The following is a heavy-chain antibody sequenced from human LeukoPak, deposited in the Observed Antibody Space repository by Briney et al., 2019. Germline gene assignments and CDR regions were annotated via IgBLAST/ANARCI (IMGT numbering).Heavy chain of an antibody. D-gene: IGHD1/OR15-1a*01. CDR2: INSDGAST. V-gene: IGHV3-74*01. CDR1: GFAFSSYW. Sequence: PGGSLRFSCTASGFAFSSYWMFWVRQVPGKGLVWVSQINSDGASTTYGDPAKGRFTASRDNAKNTLFLQMNSLRVEDTAVYYCARGTATTAGIDYWGQGTLVTVSS. J-gene: IGHJ4*02. CDR3: ARGTATTAGIDY.